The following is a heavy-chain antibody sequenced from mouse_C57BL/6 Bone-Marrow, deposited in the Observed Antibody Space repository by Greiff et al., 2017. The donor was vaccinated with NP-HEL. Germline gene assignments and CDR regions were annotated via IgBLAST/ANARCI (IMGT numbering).Heavy chain of an antibody. D-gene: IGHD1-1*01. CDR1: GYTFTSYW. V-gene: IGHV1-50*01. CDR2: IDPSDSYT. J-gene: IGHJ3*01. Sequence: VKLQQPGAELVKPGASVKLSCKASGYTFTSYWMQWVKQRPGQGLEWIGEIDPSDSYTNYNQKFKGKATLTVDTSSSTAYMQLSSLTSEDSAVYYCARYTYGSSYAWFAYWGQGTLVTVSA. CDR3: ARYTYGSSYAWFAY.